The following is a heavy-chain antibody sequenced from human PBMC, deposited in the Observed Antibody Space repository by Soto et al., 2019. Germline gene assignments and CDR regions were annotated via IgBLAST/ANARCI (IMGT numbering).Heavy chain of an antibody. V-gene: IGHV1-2*04. Sequence: QVQLVQSGAEVRKPGASVTVSCRSSGDSFNDYYIHWVRQAPGQGLEWMGRINPNSGVTKYAQKFQGWVSMTRDTSIRTVYMQLSRLRSDDTAVYYCARESGGATATLDYYYFYMDVWGTGTTVTVSS. CDR1: GDSFNDYY. D-gene: IGHD5-12*01. CDR2: INPNSGVT. J-gene: IGHJ6*03. CDR3: ARESGGATATLDYYYFYMDV.